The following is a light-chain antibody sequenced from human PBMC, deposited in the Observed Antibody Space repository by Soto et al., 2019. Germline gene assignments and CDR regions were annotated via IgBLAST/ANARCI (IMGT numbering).Light chain of an antibody. J-gene: IGLJ3*02. Sequence: QSVLTQPPSLSGTPGQTVTISCIGSRSNIGSAIVHWYQQVPGTAPKHLIYMNSQRPSGVPDRFSGSKSGTSASLVITGLRPEDEAVYYCVAWEDNLSSRVFGGGTKLTVL. V-gene: IGLV1-47*01. CDR1: RSNIGSAI. CDR3: VAWEDNLSSRV. CDR2: MNS.